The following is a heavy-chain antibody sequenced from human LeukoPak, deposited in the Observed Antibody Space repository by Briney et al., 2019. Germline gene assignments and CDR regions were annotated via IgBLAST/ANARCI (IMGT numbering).Heavy chain of an antibody. CDR3: ASIGGSSWAFDY. D-gene: IGHD6-13*01. CDR2: IYYSGST. J-gene: IGHJ4*02. CDR1: GGSISSYY. V-gene: IGHV4-59*01. Sequence: SETLSLTCTVSGGSISSYYWSWIRQPPGKGLEWIGCIYYSGSTNYNPSLKSRVTISVDTSKNQFSLKLSSVTAADTAVYYCASIGGSSWAFDYWGQGTLVTVSS.